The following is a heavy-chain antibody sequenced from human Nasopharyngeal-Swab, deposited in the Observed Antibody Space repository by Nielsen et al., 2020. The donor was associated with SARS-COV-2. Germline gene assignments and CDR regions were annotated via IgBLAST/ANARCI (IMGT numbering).Heavy chain of an antibody. V-gene: IGHV3-48*03. J-gene: IGHJ4*02. CDR3: ARELGGYRGYGFGYEFAY. Sequence: GGSLRFSCVASGFTFSSYGLNWVRQAPGKGLEWVSYISSRGDSIYFADSVKGRFTISRDSANNSLYLQMNSLRAEDTAVYYCARELGGYRGYGFGYEFAYWGQGTLVTVSS. D-gene: IGHD5-12*01. CDR1: GFTFSSYG. CDR2: ISSRGDSI.